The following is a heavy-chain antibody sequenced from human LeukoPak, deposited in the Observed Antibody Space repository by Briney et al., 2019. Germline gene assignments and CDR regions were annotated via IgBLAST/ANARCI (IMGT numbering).Heavy chain of an antibody. J-gene: IGHJ6*02. D-gene: IGHD3-22*01. CDR1: GFTFSNYA. CDR3: AKFLDEDSSGYIYYGMDV. CDR2: ISASGGST. Sequence: GGSLRLSCAASGFTFSNYAMSWVRQAPGKGLEWVSGISASGGSTYYADAVKGRFTISKDNSKSTLYLQMNSLRAEDTAVYYCAKFLDEDSSGYIYYGMDVWGQGTTVTVSS. V-gene: IGHV3-23*01.